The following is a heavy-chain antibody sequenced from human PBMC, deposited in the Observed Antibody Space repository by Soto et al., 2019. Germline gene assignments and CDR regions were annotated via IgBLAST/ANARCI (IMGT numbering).Heavy chain of an antibody. J-gene: IGHJ4*02. V-gene: IGHV4-4*02. CDR1: GGSISSSNW. D-gene: IGHD6-19*01. CDR3: ARDSFDSSGWYGDY. CDR2: IYHSGST. Sequence: SETLSLTCAVSGGSISSSNWWSWVRQPPGKGLEWIGEIYHSGSTNYNPSLKSRVTITRDTSASTAYMELSSLRSEDTAVYYCARDSFDSSGWYGDYWGQGTLVTVS.